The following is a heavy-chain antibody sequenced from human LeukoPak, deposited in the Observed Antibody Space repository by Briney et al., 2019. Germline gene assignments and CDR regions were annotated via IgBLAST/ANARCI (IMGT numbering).Heavy chain of an antibody. J-gene: IGHJ4*02. CDR2: ISYDGSNK. D-gene: IGHD3-22*01. CDR3: ARDQGYDSRGYYYPYYIDY. CDR1: GFTFSSYA. V-gene: IGHV3-30*04. Sequence: GGSLRLSCAASGFTFSSYAMHWVRQAPGKGLEWVAVISYDGSNKYYADSVKGRFTISRDNAKNSLYLQMNSLRVEDTAVYYCARDQGYDSRGYYYPYYIDYWGQGTLVTVSS.